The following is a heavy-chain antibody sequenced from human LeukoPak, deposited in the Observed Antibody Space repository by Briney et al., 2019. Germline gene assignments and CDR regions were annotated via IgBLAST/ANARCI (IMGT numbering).Heavy chain of an antibody. CDR1: GFTFSSYG. Sequence: PGRSLRLSCAASGFTFSSYGMHWVRQAPGKGLEWVAVIWYDGSNKYYADSVKGRFTISRDNSKNTLYLQMNSLRAEDTAVYYCARRDYYGSGGDYYYYGMDVWGQGTTVTVSS. V-gene: IGHV3-33*01. CDR2: IWYDGSNK. CDR3: ARRDYYGSGGDYYYYGMDV. J-gene: IGHJ6*02. D-gene: IGHD3-10*01.